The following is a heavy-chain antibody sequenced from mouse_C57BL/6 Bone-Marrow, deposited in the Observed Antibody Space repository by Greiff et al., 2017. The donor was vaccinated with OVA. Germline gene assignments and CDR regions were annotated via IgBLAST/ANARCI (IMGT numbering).Heavy chain of an antibody. V-gene: IGHV1-18*01. D-gene: IGHD1-1*01. CDR1: GYTFTDYN. CDR3: ARGGYYGSSHWYFDV. CDR2: INPNNGGT. J-gene: IGHJ1*03. Sequence: EVQLQQSGPELVKPGASVKIPCKASGYTFTDYNMDWVKQSHGKSLEWIGDINPNNGGTIYNQKFKGKATLTVDKSSSTAYMELRSLTSEGTAVYYCARGGYYGSSHWYFDVWGTGTTVTVSS.